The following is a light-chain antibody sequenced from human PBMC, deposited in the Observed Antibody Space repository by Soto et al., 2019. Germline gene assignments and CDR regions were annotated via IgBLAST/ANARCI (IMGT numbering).Light chain of an antibody. V-gene: IGLV1-51*01. CDR3: GTWDSSLSAVV. Sequence: QSVLTQPPSVSAAPGQKVTLSFSGSSSNIGNNYVSWYQQLPGTAPKLLIYDNNKRPSGIPDRFSGSKSGTSATLGITGLKTGDEADYYCGTWDSSLSAVVFGGGTKLTVL. J-gene: IGLJ2*01. CDR2: DNN. CDR1: SSNIGNNY.